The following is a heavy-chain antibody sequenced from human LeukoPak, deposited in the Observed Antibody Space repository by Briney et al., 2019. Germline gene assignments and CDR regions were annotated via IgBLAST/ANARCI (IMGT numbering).Heavy chain of an antibody. CDR3: ARLAAGPNTRYFDL. D-gene: IGHD6-6*01. Sequence: SETLSLTCTVSGGSISSYDWSWIRQPPGKGLEWIAYIYYNGNTKYNPSLKSRVTISADTSKNQFSLKVNSVTAADTAVYYCARLAAGPNTRYFDLWGRGTRVTVSS. CDR1: GGSISSYD. J-gene: IGHJ2*01. V-gene: IGHV4-59*01. CDR2: IYYNGNT.